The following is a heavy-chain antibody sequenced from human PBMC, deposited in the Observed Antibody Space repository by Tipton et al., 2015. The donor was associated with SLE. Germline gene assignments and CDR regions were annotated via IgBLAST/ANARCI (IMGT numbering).Heavy chain of an antibody. CDR2: IYPSMST. V-gene: IGHV4-61*02. J-gene: IGHJ3*02. D-gene: IGHD1-26*01. Sequence: TLSLTCTVSGDSIGTGNYYWSWIRQPAGKGLEWIGRIYPSMSTNYNPSLKSQVTMSIDTSKNQFSLILSSVAAADTAVYYCARGPGSKSGEAFDIWGQGTMVTVSS. CDR3: ARGPGSKSGEAFDI. CDR1: GDSIGTGNYY.